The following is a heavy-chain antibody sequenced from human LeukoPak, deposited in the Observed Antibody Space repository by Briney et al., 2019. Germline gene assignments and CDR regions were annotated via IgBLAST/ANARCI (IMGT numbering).Heavy chain of an antibody. D-gene: IGHD2-2*02. Sequence: ASVKVSCKASGYTFTGYYMHWVRQAPGQGLEWMGWINPNSGGTNYAQKFQGRVTMTRDTSISTAYMELSRLRSDDTAVYYCARESIVVVPAAIQVGNWFDPWGQGTLVTVSS. V-gene: IGHV1-2*02. CDR3: ARESIVVVPAAIQVGNWFDP. J-gene: IGHJ5*02. CDR2: INPNSGGT. CDR1: GYTFTGYY.